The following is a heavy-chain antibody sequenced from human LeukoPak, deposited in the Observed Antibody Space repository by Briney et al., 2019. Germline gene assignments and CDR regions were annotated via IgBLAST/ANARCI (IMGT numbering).Heavy chain of an antibody. CDR3: AKSSGIYITGTTGLVDY. CDR2: INWNSGSI. J-gene: IGHJ4*02. Sequence: GGSLRLSCAASGFTFDDYGMGWVRQAPGKGLEWVSGINWNSGSIGYADSVKGRFTISRDNAKNSLYLQMNSLRAEDTALYYCAKSSGIYITGTTGLVDYWGQGTLVTVSS. V-gene: IGHV3-20*04. D-gene: IGHD1-20*01. CDR1: GFTFDDYG.